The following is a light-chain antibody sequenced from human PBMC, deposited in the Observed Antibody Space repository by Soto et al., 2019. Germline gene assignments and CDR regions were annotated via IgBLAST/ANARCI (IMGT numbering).Light chain of an antibody. Sequence: QSALTQPASVSGSPGQSITISCTGTSSDIGTYNLVSWYQQHPDKAPKLIISEVSKRPSGISNRFSGSKSGNTASLTISGLQAEDEADYYCCSYAVGRLYVFGTGTKLTVL. CDR1: SSDIGTYNL. V-gene: IGLV2-23*02. CDR2: EVS. J-gene: IGLJ1*01. CDR3: CSYAVGRLYV.